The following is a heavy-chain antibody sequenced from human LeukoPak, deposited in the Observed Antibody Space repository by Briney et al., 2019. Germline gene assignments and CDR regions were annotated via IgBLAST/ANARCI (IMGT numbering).Heavy chain of an antibody. Sequence: SEALSLTCGVFGVSINDYYGSCIRQSPGKGLEWIGEISHTEGTRYNPSLESRVTISVDTSKNQFSLKLSSVTAADTAVYYCARHRGGNWFDPWSQGTLVTVSS. J-gene: IGHJ5*02. D-gene: IGHD3-10*01. V-gene: IGHV4-34*01. CDR2: ISHTEGT. CDR1: GVSINDYY. CDR3: ARHRGGNWFDP.